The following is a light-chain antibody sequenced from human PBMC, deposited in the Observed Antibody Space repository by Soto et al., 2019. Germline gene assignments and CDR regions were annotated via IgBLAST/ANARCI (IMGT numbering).Light chain of an antibody. CDR3: QQYNNWPWT. V-gene: IGKV3-15*01. J-gene: IGKJ1*01. CDR1: QSISDT. Sequence: EIGMTQSTATLSVSPGGRATLSWRASQSISDTLAWYQQKPGQAPRLLIHGASTRATGFPARFSGSGYGTDFNLTISSLQSEDFAVYYCQQYNNWPWTFGQGTKVDIK. CDR2: GAS.